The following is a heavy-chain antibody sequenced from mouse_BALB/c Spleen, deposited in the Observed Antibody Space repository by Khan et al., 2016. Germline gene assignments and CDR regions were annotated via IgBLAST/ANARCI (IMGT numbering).Heavy chain of an antibody. J-gene: IGHJ4*01. V-gene: IGHV3-2*02. CDR3: ASYYGNYCAIDY. CDR2: ISYSGST. D-gene: IGHD2-1*01. Sequence: EVQLQESGPGLVKPSQSLSLTCTVTGYSITSDYAWNWIRQFPGNKLEWMGYISYSGSTSYNPSLKSRISITRDTSKNQFFLHLNSVTTEDTATYYCASYYGNYCAIDYWGQGTSVTVSS. CDR1: GYSITSDYA.